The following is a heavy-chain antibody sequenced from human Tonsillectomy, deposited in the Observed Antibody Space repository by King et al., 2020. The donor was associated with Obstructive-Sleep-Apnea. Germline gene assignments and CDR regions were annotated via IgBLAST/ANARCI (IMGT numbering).Heavy chain of an antibody. D-gene: IGHD5-18*01. CDR3: ARWGWSYGDY. CDR1: GGSFSGYY. V-gene: IGHV4-34*01. J-gene: IGHJ4*02. Sequence: VQLQQWGAGLLKPSETLSLTCAVYGGSFSGYYWSWIRQPPGKGLEWIVEINHSGSTNYNPSLKSRVTISVDTSKNQFSLKLSSVTAADTAVYYCARWGWSYGDYWGQGTLVTVSS. CDR2: INHSGST.